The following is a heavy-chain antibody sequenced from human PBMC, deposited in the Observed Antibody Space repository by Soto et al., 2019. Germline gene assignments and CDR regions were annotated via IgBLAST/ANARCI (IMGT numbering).Heavy chain of an antibody. D-gene: IGHD2-21*01. CDR3: ARDFYPVAYFFDY. Sequence: ASVKVSCKASGYTFTNHGISWVRQAPGQGLEWVGWVSGYNDKTKSAQKFQGRVTMTTDTSTSTAYMELRSLRSDDTAVYYCARDFYPVAYFFDYWGQGTMVTVSS. V-gene: IGHV1-18*04. J-gene: IGHJ4*02. CDR2: VSGYNDKT. CDR1: GYTFTNHG.